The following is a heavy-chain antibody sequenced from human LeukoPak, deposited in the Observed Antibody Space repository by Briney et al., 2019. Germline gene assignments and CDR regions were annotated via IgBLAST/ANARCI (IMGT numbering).Heavy chain of an antibody. CDR2: IKQDGSEK. Sequence: PGGSLRLSCAASGFTFSSYWMSWVRQAPGKGLEWVANIKQDGSEKYYVDSVKGRFTISRDNAKNSLYLQMNSLRAEDTAVYYCATGMITFGGVIGKLGFDYWGQGTLVTVSS. D-gene: IGHD3-16*02. CDR1: GFTFSSYW. J-gene: IGHJ4*02. V-gene: IGHV3-7*03. CDR3: ATGMITFGGVIGKLGFDY.